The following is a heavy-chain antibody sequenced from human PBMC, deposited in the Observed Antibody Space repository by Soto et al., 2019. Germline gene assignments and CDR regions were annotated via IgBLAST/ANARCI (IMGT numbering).Heavy chain of an antibody. V-gene: IGHV4-30-4*01. J-gene: IGHJ4*02. Sequence: QVQLQESGPGLVEPSQTLSLTCTVSGGSISNPGYYWSWIRQPPGKGLEWIGSIFYNGETSYSPSLESRLSMSVDTSKNQFSLSLRSVTASDTAVYFCAREGRLQSLDYWGQGTLVTVSS. CDR2: IFYNGET. CDR1: GGSISNPGYY. D-gene: IGHD4-4*01. CDR3: AREGRLQSLDY.